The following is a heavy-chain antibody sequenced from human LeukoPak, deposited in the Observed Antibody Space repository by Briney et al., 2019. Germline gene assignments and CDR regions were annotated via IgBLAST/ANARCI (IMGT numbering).Heavy chain of an antibody. J-gene: IGHJ4*02. CDR2: IYWDGDK. D-gene: IGHD1-1*01. Sequence: SGPTLVKPTQTLTLTCTFSGFSLRTSGVGVGWIRQPPGKALEWLALIYWDGDKRYSPSLENKLTITKDTSKNQVVLTMTNMDPVDTATYYCTHTGKVTRYGVIDYWGQGTLVTVSS. CDR1: GFSLRTSGVG. V-gene: IGHV2-5*02. CDR3: THTGKVTRYGVIDY.